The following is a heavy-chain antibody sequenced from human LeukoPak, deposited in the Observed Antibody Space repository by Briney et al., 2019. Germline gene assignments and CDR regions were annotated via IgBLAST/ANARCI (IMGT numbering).Heavy chain of an antibody. CDR1: GGSFSGYY. CDR2: INHSGST. CDR3: ARGLRTRYCSSTSCYLSTWSYYYYGMDV. Sequence: SETLSLTCAVYGGSFSGYYWSWIRQPPGKGLEWIGEINHSGSTNYNPSLKSRVTISVDTSKNQFSLKLSSVTAADTAVYYCARGLRTRYCSSTSCYLSTWSYYYYGMDVWGQGTTVTVSS. D-gene: IGHD2-2*01. J-gene: IGHJ6*02. V-gene: IGHV4-34*01.